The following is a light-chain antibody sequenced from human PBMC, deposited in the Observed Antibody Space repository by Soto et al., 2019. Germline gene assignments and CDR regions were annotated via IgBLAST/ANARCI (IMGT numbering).Light chain of an antibody. V-gene: IGKV1-39*01. CDR3: QQGYTTPGT. Sequence: DIQMTQSPSSLSASVVDRVTITFRASQSISINLNWYQQKPGKAPNLLIYAASSLQSGVPSRFSGSGSATDFTLTISSLQPEDFATYYCQQGYTTPGTFGQGTKVDIK. CDR1: QSISIN. CDR2: AAS. J-gene: IGKJ1*01.